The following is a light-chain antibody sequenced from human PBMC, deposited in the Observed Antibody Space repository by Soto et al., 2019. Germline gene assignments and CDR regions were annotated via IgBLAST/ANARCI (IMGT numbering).Light chain of an antibody. Sequence: QPVLTQPPSVSGAPGQRVTISCTGSSSNIGAPYDVHWYQQLPGTAPKLLIYGNSNRPSGVPERFSGSKSGTSVSLAITGLQAEDEADYYCQSYDSSLSVVVFGGGTKLTVL. CDR3: QSYDSSLSVVV. CDR2: GNS. V-gene: IGLV1-40*01. CDR1: SSNIGAPYD. J-gene: IGLJ2*01.